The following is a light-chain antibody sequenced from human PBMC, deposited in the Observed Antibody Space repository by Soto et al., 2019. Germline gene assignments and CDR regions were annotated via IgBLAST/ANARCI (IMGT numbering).Light chain of an antibody. CDR3: KQCGCSPGT. Sequence: FVLTQSPVTLSLSPGEGATLSCRASQSVGSTSLAWYQQKPGQAPRLLIYDTSSRATGIPARFSGSGSGADFTLTISRLEPEDFAVYYCKQCGCSPGTFGQGTKVEI. CDR1: QSVGSTS. V-gene: IGKV3-20*01. J-gene: IGKJ1*01. CDR2: DTS.